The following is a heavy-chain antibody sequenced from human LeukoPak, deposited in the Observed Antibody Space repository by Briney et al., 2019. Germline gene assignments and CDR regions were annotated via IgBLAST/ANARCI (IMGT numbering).Heavy chain of an antibody. CDR2: IKSKTDGGTT. D-gene: IGHD6-13*01. CDR1: GFTFSNAW. CDR3: TTRYSSSWAKLWDY. J-gene: IGHJ4*02. Sequence: PGGSLRLSCAASGFTFSNAWMSWVRQAPGKGLEWVGRIKSKTDGGTTDYAAPVKGRFTISRDDSKNTLYLQMNSLKTEDTAVYYCTTRYSSSWAKLWDYWGQGTLVTVSS. V-gene: IGHV3-15*01.